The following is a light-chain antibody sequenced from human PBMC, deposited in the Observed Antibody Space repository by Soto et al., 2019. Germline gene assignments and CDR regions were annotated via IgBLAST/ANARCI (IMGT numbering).Light chain of an antibody. Sequence: EIVMTQSPATLSVSPGERATLSCRASQSVSSNLAWYQQKPGQAPRLLIYGASTRATRIPATFSGSGSGTEFTLNVSSLQREDFAVYYCQQHKNCRPHTFGEGTKLEIK. V-gene: IGKV3-15*01. J-gene: IGKJ2*01. CDR3: QQHKNCRPHT. CDR2: GAS. CDR1: QSVSSN.